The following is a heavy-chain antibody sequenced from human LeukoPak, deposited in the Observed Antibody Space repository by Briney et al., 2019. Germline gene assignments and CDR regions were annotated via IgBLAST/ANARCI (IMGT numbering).Heavy chain of an antibody. Sequence: SETLPLTCTVSGGSISSYYWSWIRQPPGKGLEWMGYIYHTGSTNYNPSLKSRVTISVDTSKNQFSLKLSSVTAADTAVYYCARTYSETSIDYWGQGTLVTVSS. CDR2: IYHTGST. D-gene: IGHD1-26*01. V-gene: IGHV4-59*01. CDR1: GGSISSYY. CDR3: ARTYSETSIDY. J-gene: IGHJ4*02.